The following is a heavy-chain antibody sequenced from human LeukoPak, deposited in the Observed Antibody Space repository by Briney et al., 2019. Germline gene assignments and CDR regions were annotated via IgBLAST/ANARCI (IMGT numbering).Heavy chain of an antibody. CDR3: VRDLRVDDF. Sequence: PGGSLRLSCAASGFTFSSYAMSWVRQAPGKGLEWVSAISGSGGSTYYADSVKGRFTISRDNAKNMVYLQMNSLRAEDTAVYYCVRDLRVDDFWGQGTLVTVSS. D-gene: IGHD2-15*01. CDR2: ISGSGGST. J-gene: IGHJ4*02. V-gene: IGHV3-23*01. CDR1: GFTFSSYA.